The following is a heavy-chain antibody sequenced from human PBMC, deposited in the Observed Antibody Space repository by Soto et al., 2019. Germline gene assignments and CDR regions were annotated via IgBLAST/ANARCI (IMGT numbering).Heavy chain of an antibody. D-gene: IGHD2-15*01. CDR3: ARLAEYCNGIKCYSNFDF. CDR1: GYNFTNFD. CDR2: MNPSSGET. J-gene: IGHJ4*01. V-gene: IGHV1-8*01. Sequence: ASVKVSCKTSGYNFTNFDINWVRQAPGRGLVWMGWMNPSSGETGSAQNFQGRVTMTRDISTRTFFMQLTSLRSEDTAIYYCARLAEYCNGIKCYSNFDFWGRGTQVTVSS.